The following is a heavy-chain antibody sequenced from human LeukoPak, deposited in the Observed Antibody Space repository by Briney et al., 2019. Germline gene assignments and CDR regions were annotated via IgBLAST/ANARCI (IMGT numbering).Heavy chain of an antibody. J-gene: IGHJ4*02. Sequence: GGSLRLSCAASGFTFSSSGMHWVRQAPGKGLEWVAVISYDRSLKYYADSVRGRFTISSDNSKNTLYLQMNSLRVEDTAVYYCARDPTAVANLPQYYLDYWGQGILVTVSS. CDR3: ARDPTAVANLPQYYLDY. CDR2: ISYDRSLK. V-gene: IGHV3-30*03. CDR1: GFTFSSSG. D-gene: IGHD4-23*01.